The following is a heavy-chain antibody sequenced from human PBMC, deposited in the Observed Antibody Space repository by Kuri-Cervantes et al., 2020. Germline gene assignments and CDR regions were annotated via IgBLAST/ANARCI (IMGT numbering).Heavy chain of an antibody. J-gene: IGHJ4*02. V-gene: IGHV3-64*01. Sequence: GESLKISCAASGFTVSSNYMSWVRQAPGKGLEYVSAISSNGGSTYYANSVKGRFTISRDNSKNTLYLQMGSLRAEDTAVYYCARERAGTGYSMVCYWGQGTLVTVSS. CDR3: ARERAGTGYSMVCY. CDR2: ISSNGGST. D-gene: IGHD3/OR15-3a*01. CDR1: GFTVSSNY.